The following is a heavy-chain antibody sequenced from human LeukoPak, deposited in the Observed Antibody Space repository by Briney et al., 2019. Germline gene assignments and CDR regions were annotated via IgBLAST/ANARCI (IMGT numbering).Heavy chain of an antibody. Sequence: SETLSLTCTVSGGSINNDYWSWIRQPPGKGLEWLGYIKYNGYTNYNPSLKSRVTMSIDASKKQFSLKLSSVTAADTAVYYCARSKMLLREGFDYWGQGTLVTVSS. V-gene: IGHV4-59*01. CDR1: GGSINNDY. CDR2: IKYNGYT. CDR3: ARSKMLLREGFDY. D-gene: IGHD3-16*01. J-gene: IGHJ4*02.